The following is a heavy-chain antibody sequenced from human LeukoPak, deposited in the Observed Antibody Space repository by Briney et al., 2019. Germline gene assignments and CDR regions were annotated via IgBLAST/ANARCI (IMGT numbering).Heavy chain of an antibody. CDR1: GGSISSHY. CDR3: ARTGSSWPLYYYYYMDV. Sequence: SETLSLTCTVSGGSISSHYWSWIRQPPGKGLEWIGYVSDSGSTNYNPSLKRRVTVSVDTSKDQFSLKLTSVTAADTAVYYCARTGSSWPLYYYYYMDVWGKGTTVTVSS. CDR2: VSDSGST. V-gene: IGHV4-59*11. J-gene: IGHJ6*03. D-gene: IGHD6-13*01.